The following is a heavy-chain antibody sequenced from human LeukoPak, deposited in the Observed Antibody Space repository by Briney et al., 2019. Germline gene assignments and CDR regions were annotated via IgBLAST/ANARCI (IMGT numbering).Heavy chain of an antibody. CDR1: GFTFDDYG. D-gene: IGHD3-22*01. CDR2: ISGSGGST. V-gene: IGHV3-23*01. Sequence: GGSLRLSCAASGFTFDDYGMSWVRQAPGKGLEWVSAISGSGGSTYYADSVKGRFTISRDNSKNTLYLQMNSLRAEDTAVYYCALYYYDSSGPNSGYFDYWGQGTLVTVSS. CDR3: ALYYYDSSGPNSGYFDY. J-gene: IGHJ4*02.